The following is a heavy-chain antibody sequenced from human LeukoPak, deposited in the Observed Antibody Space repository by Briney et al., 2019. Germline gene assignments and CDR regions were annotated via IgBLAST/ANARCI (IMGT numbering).Heavy chain of an antibody. CDR1: GGSISSYY. CDR3: ARGVTGWNDVSYFDY. V-gene: IGHV4-59*01. Sequence: SETLSLTCTVSGGSISSYYWSWIRQPPGKGLEWIGYIYYSGSTNYNPSLKSRVTISVDTSKNQFSLKLSSVIAADTAVYYCARGVTGWNDVSYFDYWGQGTLVTVSS. D-gene: IGHD1-1*01. CDR2: IYYSGST. J-gene: IGHJ4*02.